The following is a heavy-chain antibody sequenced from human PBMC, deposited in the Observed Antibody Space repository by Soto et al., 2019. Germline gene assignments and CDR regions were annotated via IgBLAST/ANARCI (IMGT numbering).Heavy chain of an antibody. CDR3: ASLVMTAHNWFDP. CDR1: GGSISSSSYY. CDR2: IYYSGST. Sequence: SETLSLTCTVSGGSISSSSYYWGWIRQPPGKGLEWIGYIYYSGSTYYNPSLKSRVTISVDTSKNQFSLKLSSVTAADTAVYYCASLVMTAHNWFDPWGQGTLVTVSS. D-gene: IGHD2-21*02. V-gene: IGHV4-30-4*08. J-gene: IGHJ5*02.